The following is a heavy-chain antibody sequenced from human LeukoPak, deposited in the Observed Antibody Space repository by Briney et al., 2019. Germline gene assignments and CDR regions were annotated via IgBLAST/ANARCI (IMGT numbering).Heavy chain of an antibody. J-gene: IGHJ4*02. Sequence: GGSLRLSCAASGFTFSDTWMHWVRQAPGEGLVWVSRIRSDGSDTRYAESVKGRFTISRDNSKNTLYLQMNSLRAEDTAVYYCARDLFIGTSSWYESFDYWGQGTLVTVSS. D-gene: IGHD6-13*01. CDR3: ARDLFIGTSSWYESFDY. CDR2: IRSDGSDT. CDR1: GFTFSDTW. V-gene: IGHV3-74*01.